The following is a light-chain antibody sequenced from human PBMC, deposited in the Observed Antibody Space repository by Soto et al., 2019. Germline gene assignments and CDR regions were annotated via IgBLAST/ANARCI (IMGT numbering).Light chain of an antibody. Sequence: EIVLTQSPATLSLSPGERATLSCRASQSVSSYLAWYQQKPGQAPRLLIYDASNRATGIPARFSGSGSGTDLTLTISSLEPEDFAVYYCQQRSNWPPSLTFGGGTKVDIX. CDR1: QSVSSY. CDR3: QQRSNWPPSLT. J-gene: IGKJ4*01. V-gene: IGKV3-11*01. CDR2: DAS.